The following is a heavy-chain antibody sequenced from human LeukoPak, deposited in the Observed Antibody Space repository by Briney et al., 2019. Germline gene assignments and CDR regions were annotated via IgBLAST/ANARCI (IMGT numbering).Heavy chain of an antibody. V-gene: IGHV4-39*01. D-gene: IGHD3-10*02. Sequence: SETLSLTCTVSGGSISSSNDYWGWVRQPPGKGLEWIGSIYYSGSTYYNPSLKSRVTISVDTSKNQFSLKLSSVTAADTAVYYCASIITMSGVAIPEGYFDYWGQGTLVTVSS. CDR1: GGSISSSNDY. CDR3: ASIITMSGVAIPEGYFDY. CDR2: IYYSGST. J-gene: IGHJ4*02.